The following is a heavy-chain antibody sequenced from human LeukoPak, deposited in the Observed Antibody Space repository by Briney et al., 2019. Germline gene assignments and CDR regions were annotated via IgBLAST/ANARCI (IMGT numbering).Heavy chain of an antibody. CDR1: GFTFSSYG. J-gene: IGHJ4*02. D-gene: IGHD3-10*01. CDR2: MRYDGSNE. V-gene: IGHV3-30*02. CDR3: AKDWDFYGSGNFYTCIDY. Sequence: PGGSLRLSCAASGFTFSSYGMHWVRQAPGKGLEWVAFMRYDGSNEYYEDSVKGRFTISRDNSKNTLYLQMNSLRAEDTAVYLCAKDWDFYGSGNFYTCIDYWGQGTLVTVSS.